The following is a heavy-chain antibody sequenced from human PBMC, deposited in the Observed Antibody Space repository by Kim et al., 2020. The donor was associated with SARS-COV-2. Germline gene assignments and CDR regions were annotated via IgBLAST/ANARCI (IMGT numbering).Heavy chain of an antibody. V-gene: IGHV1-8*01. CDR1: GYTFTSYD. CDR2: MNPNSGNT. CDR3: ARAIVDCSSTSCYPASYYGMDV. Sequence: ASVKVSCKASGYTFTSYDINWVRQATGQGLEWMGWMNPNSGNTGYAQKFQGRVTMTRNTSISTAYMELSSLRSEDTAVYYCARAIVDCSSTSCYPASYYGMDVWGQGTTVTVSS. J-gene: IGHJ6*02. D-gene: IGHD2-2*01.